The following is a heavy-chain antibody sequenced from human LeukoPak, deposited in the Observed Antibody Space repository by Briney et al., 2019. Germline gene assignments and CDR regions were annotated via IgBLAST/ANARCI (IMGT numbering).Heavy chain of an antibody. CDR3: ARDGAETGTYDAFDI. Sequence: ASVKVSCKASGYTFTSYGISWVRQAPGQGLEWMGWISAYNGNTNYAQKLQGRVTMTTDTSTSTAYMELRSLRSDDTAVYYCARDGAETGTYDAFDIGAKGTMVAVSS. V-gene: IGHV1-18*01. CDR2: ISAYNGNT. CDR1: GYTFTSYG. J-gene: IGHJ3*02. D-gene: IGHD1-14*01.